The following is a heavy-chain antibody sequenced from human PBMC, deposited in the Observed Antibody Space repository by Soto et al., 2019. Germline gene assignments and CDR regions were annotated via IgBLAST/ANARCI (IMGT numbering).Heavy chain of an antibody. V-gene: IGHV4-31*03. D-gene: IGHD1-1*01. CDR1: GGSISSGGYY. J-gene: IGHJ5*02. CDR2: IYYSGST. Sequence: SETLSLTCTVSGGSISSGGYYWSWIRQHPGRGLEWIGYIYYSGSTYYNPSLKSRLTISVDTSKNQFSLKLSSVTAADTAVYYCARGTINPSWRFDPWGQGTLVTVSS. CDR3: ARGTINPSWRFDP.